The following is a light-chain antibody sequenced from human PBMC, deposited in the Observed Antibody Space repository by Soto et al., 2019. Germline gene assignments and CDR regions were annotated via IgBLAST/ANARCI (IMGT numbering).Light chain of an antibody. CDR1: SSDVGSYNL. Sequence: QSALNQPASVSGSPGQSITISCTGTSSDVGSYNLVSWYQQHPGKAPKLMIYEVSKRPSGVSNRFSGSKSGNTASLTISGLQAEDEADYYCCSYAGSSSVVFGGGTKVTVL. CDR3: CSYAGSSSVV. CDR2: EVS. J-gene: IGLJ2*01. V-gene: IGLV2-23*02.